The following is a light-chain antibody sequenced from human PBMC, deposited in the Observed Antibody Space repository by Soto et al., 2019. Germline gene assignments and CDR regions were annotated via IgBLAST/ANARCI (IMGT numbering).Light chain of an antibody. CDR1: SGDVGAYNY. CDR2: DVS. J-gene: IGLJ2*01. Sequence: QSALTQPASVSGSPGQSITISCTGTSGDVGAYNYVSWYQHHPGKAPKLMIYDVSNRPSGVSNRFSGSKSGNTASLTISGLQAEDEADYYCNSFTTSSTLVFGGGTKVTVL. V-gene: IGLV2-14*03. CDR3: NSFTTSSTLV.